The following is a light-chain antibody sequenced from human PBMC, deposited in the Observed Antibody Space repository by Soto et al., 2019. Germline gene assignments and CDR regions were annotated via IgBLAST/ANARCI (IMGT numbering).Light chain of an antibody. V-gene: IGKV3-15*01. CDR2: GAS. CDR3: QQYNNWPRT. CDR1: QSVSSN. Sequence: EIVMPQSLATLSVSPGERATLSCRASQSVSSNLAWYQQKPGQALRLLMYGASTRATGIPARFSGSGSGTEFTLTISSLQSEEFAIYYCQQYNNWPRTFGQGTKVDIK. J-gene: IGKJ1*01.